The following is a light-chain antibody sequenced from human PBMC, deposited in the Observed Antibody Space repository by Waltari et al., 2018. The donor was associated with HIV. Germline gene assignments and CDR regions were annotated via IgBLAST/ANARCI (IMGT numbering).Light chain of an antibody. Sequence: DIVMTQTPLSLSVTPGQPASISCKSSQSLLHRDGKTYWYWYLQKPGQPPQFLIYEASRRFSVVTDRFSGSGSWTDFTRKIRRVDARSVGVCYCMRIILFPPAFGGGTKVEIE. CDR3: MRIILFPPA. CDR1: QSLLHRDGKTY. J-gene: IGKJ4*01. V-gene: IGKV2D-29*01. CDR2: EAS.